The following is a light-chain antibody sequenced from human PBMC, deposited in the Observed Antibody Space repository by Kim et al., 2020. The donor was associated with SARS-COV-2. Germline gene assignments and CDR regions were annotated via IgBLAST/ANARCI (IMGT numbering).Light chain of an antibody. V-gene: IGLV3-1*01. J-gene: IGLJ2*01. CDR2: QDD. CDR1: KLGDKY. CDR3: QAWDSSTAT. Sequence: VSPGQTASITCSGDKLGDKYACWYQQKPGQSPVLVIYQDDKRPSGIPERFSGSNSGNTATLTISGTQAMDEADYYCQAWDSSTATFGGGTQLTVL.